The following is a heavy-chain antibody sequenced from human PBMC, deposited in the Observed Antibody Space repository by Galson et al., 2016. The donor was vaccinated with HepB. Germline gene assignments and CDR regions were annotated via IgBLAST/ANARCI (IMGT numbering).Heavy chain of an antibody. CDR3: AKDSSSPWFYYMGV. CDR2: IYYSGST. D-gene: IGHD6-6*01. Sequence: SETLSLTCTVSGGSVDTGRYFWSWIRQFPGKGLEWIGSIYYSGSTHYNPSLNRRVTISIDTSKNQFSLKLSSVTAADTAVYYCAKDSSSPWFYYMGVWGKGTTVTVSS. J-gene: IGHJ6*03. CDR1: GGSVDTGRYF. V-gene: IGHV4-61*01.